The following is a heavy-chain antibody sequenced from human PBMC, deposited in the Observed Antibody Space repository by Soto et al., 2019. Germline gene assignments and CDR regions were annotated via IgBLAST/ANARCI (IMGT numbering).Heavy chain of an antibody. V-gene: IGHV1-2*04. CDR2: INPNSGGT. D-gene: IGHD1-7*01. CDR3: ASEGGLTGTTGFDY. J-gene: IGHJ4*02. Sequence: QVQLVQSGAEVKKPGASVKVSCKASGYTFTGYYMHWVRQAPGQGLEWKGWINPNSGGTNYAQKFQEWVSMRRDTSVSTAYVELSRLRSDGTAVYYCASEGGLTGTTGFDYWGQGTLVTVSS. CDR1: GYTFTGYY.